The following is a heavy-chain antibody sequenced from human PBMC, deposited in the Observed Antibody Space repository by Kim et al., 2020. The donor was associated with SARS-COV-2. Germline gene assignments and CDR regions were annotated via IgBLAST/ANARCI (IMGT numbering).Heavy chain of an antibody. CDR1: GITFANYA. V-gene: IGHV3-49*04. CDR3: TSYGGSSSGWVYFDY. CDR2: IRSKGYGGTT. J-gene: IGHJ4*02. D-gene: IGHD6-19*01. Sequence: LRLSCTTSGITFANYAMSWVRQAPGKGLEGVGFIRSKGYGGTTQYAASVKGRFTISRDDSESIAYLQMNSLKTEDTAVYYCTSYGGSSSGWVYFDYWGQGTLVTVSS.